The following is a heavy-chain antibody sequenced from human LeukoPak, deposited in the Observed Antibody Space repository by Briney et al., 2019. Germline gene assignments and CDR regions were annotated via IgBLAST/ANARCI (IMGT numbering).Heavy chain of an antibody. CDR3: ARGGYSSTFYYFDY. D-gene: IGHD6-13*01. CDR2: IYYSGST. J-gene: IGHJ4*02. Sequence: SETLSLTCTVSGGSIRGYYWSWIRQPPGKGLEWIGYIYYSGSTNYNPSLKSRVTISVDTSKNQFSLKLSSVTAADTAVYYCARGGYSSTFYYFDYWGQGTLVTVSS. CDR1: GGSIRGYY. V-gene: IGHV4-59*01.